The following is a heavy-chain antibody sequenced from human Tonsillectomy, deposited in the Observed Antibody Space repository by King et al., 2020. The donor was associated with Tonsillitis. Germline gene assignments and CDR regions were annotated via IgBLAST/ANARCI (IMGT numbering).Heavy chain of an antibody. D-gene: IGHD6-19*01. V-gene: IGHV1-18*01. Sequence: VQLVQSGAEVKKPGASMKVSCQASGYMFTSYGISWVRQAPGQGLDWMGWISANNGDSKYAQKVQDRVTMTTDTSTSTAYMELRSLRSDDTAVYYCARDSTFTSGWHRYYYGMDVWGQGTTVIVSS. CDR2: ISANNGDS. J-gene: IGHJ6*02. CDR3: ARDSTFTSGWHRYYYGMDV. CDR1: GYMFTSYG.